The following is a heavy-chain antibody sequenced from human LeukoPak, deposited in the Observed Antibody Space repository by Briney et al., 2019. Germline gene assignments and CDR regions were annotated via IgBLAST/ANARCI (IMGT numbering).Heavy chain of an antibody. Sequence: GASVKVSCKASGYTFTGYYMHWVRQAPGQGLEWMGRINPNSGGTNYAQEFQGRVTMTRDTSISTAYMELSRLRYDDTAVYYCARGGPGGSGSYYNIDYWGQGTLVTVSS. V-gene: IGHV1-2*06. CDR3: ARGGPGGSGSYYNIDY. CDR2: INPNSGGT. J-gene: IGHJ4*02. CDR1: GYTFTGYY. D-gene: IGHD3-10*01.